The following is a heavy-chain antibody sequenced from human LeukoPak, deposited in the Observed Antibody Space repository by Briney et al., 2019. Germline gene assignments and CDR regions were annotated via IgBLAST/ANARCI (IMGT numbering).Heavy chain of an antibody. D-gene: IGHD2-15*01. CDR1: GFTFTTYW. V-gene: IGHV3-74*01. CDR3: VRYGSFSH. J-gene: IGHJ4*02. Sequence: GGSLRLSCVASGFTFTTYWMHWVRQGPGKGLVWVSLINPDGSSTNYADSVKGRFTISRDNAKNTVYLQMNSLRTEDTAVYYCVRYGSFSHWGQGTLVTVSS. CDR2: INPDGSST.